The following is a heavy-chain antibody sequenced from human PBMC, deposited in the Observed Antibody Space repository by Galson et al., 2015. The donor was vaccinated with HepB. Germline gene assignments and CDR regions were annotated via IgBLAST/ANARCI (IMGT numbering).Heavy chain of an antibody. CDR2: IYYSGST. CDR3: ARHAVTTGWYFDY. CDR1: GGSISSGGFY. J-gene: IGHJ4*02. V-gene: IGHV4-31*03. D-gene: IGHD4-17*01. Sequence: TLSLTCTVSGGSISSGGFYWSWIRQHPGKGLEWIGYIYYSGSTYYNPSLKSRVTISVDTSKYQFPLKLSSVTAADTAVYYCARHAVTTGWYFDYWGQGTLVTVSS.